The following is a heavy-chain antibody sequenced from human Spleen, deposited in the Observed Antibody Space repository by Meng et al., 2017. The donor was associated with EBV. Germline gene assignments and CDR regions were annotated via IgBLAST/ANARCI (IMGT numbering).Heavy chain of an antibody. D-gene: IGHD3-10*01. V-gene: IGHV6-1*02. CDR1: GDSVSRNSGA. J-gene: IGHJ4*02. Sequence: QGHLQQAGPRLVKPLQTLSMTSASSGDSVSRNSGAWNWIRQSPSRVIEWLGRTYYRAEWYDDYTASVKRRITINPDTSKNQFSLQLNAVTPGDTAVYYCARDRGVTGGFDYWGQRTLVTVSS. CDR3: ARDRGVTGGFDY. CDR2: TYYRAEWYD.